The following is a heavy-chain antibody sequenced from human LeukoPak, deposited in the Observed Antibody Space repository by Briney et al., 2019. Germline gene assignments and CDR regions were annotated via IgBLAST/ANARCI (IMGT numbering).Heavy chain of an antibody. CDR2: ITGDGSTT. Sequence: SGGSPRLSCAASGFTFSSYWMHWVRQAPGKGLVWVSRITGDGSTTNYADSVKGRFTISRDNAKNTLYLQMNSLRAEDTAVYYCARNPYSFALDYWGQGTPVTVSS. J-gene: IGHJ4*02. D-gene: IGHD5-18*01. V-gene: IGHV3-74*01. CDR1: GFTFSSYW. CDR3: ARNPYSFALDY.